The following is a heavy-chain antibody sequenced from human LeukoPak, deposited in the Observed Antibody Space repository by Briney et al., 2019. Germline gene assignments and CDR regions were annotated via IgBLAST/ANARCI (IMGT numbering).Heavy chain of an antibody. Sequence: ASVKVSCKASGYTFTSYYMHWVRQAPGQGLEWMGIINPSGGSTSYAQKFQGRVTMTRDTSTSTVYMELSSLRSEDTAVYYCARDLEHCRNIICSNSAYWGQGTLVTVSS. CDR3: ARDLEHCRNIICSNSAY. J-gene: IGHJ4*02. CDR2: INPSGGST. D-gene: IGHD2-2*01. CDR1: GYTFTSYY. V-gene: IGHV1-46*01.